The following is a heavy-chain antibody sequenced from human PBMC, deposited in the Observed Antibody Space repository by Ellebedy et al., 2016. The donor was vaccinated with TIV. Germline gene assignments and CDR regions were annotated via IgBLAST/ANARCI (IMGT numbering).Heavy chain of an antibody. D-gene: IGHD6-19*01. CDR3: ARGGQWLRWFDP. Sequence: GSLRLXXTVSGGSISSSSYYWGWIRQPPGKGLEWIGYIYYSGSTYYNPSLKSRVTISVDTSKNQFSLKLSSVTAADTAVYYCARGGQWLRWFDPWGQGTLVTVSS. CDR1: GGSISSSSYY. V-gene: IGHV4-39*07. J-gene: IGHJ5*02. CDR2: IYYSGST.